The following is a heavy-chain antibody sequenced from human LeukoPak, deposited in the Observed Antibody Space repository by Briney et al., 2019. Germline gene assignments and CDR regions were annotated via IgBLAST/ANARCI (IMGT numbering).Heavy chain of an antibody. CDR3: ARVGSPYYDFWSGSPAFDY. D-gene: IGHD3-3*01. Sequence: ASVTVSCKASGYTFTSYGISWVRQAPGQGLEWMGWISAYNGNTNYAQKLQGRVTMTTDTSTSTAYMELRSLRSDDTAVYYCARVGSPYYDFWSGSPAFDYWGQGTLVTVSS. CDR2: ISAYNGNT. J-gene: IGHJ4*02. V-gene: IGHV1-18*01. CDR1: GYTFTSYG.